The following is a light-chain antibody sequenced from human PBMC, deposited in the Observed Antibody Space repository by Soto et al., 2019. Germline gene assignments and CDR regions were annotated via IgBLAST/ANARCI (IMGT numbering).Light chain of an antibody. V-gene: IGLV1-51*02. CDR3: GTWDSSLSVSV. Sequence: QSVLTQPPPVSAAPGQKVTISCSGSSSNIGNNYVSWYQQLPGTAPKLLIYENNKRPSGIPDRFSGSKSGTSATLGITGLQTGDEADYYCGTWDSSLSVSVFGGGTKLTVL. CDR1: SSNIGNNY. J-gene: IGLJ2*01. CDR2: ENN.